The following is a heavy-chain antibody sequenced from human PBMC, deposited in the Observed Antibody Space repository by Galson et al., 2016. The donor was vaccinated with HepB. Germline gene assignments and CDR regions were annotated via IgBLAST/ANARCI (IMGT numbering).Heavy chain of an antibody. CDR3: ARDFSVAGSLAQVGFDY. CDR1: GGTFCSHA. D-gene: IGHD6-19*01. CDR2: IIPMFGMV. V-gene: IGHV1-69*13. Sequence: VKVSCKASGGTFCSHAINWVQQPPGHGLEWMVGIIPMFGMVTYPQGFKGRVTIAADESTTTAYMELINLKSEDTAVDYCARDFSVAGSLAQVGFDYWGQGTLVTVSS. J-gene: IGHJ4*02.